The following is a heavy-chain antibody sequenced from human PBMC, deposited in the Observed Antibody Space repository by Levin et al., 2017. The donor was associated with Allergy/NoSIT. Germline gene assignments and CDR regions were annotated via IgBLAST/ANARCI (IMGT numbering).Heavy chain of an antibody. Sequence: GESLKISCVVSGFTFSSYAMSWIRQTPDKGLEWISIISGESRTIYYSDSVRGRFTISRDNSKNTLYLQMNSLTAEDTALYYCVSYRDGPYIHIAYWGQGTLVTVSS. CDR3: VSYRDGPYIHIAY. J-gene: IGHJ4*02. V-gene: IGHV3-23*01. CDR2: ISGESRTI. CDR1: GFTFSSYA. D-gene: IGHD3-16*02.